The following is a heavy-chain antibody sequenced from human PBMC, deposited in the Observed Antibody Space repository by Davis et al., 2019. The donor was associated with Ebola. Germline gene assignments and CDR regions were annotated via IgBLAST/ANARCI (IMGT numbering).Heavy chain of an antibody. J-gene: IGHJ4*02. V-gene: IGHV3-33*01. D-gene: IGHD4-17*01. CDR3: ARVDENGDTDY. Sequence: GGSLRLSRAASGFTFSSYGMHWVRQAPGKGLEWVAVIWYDGSNKYYADSVKGRFTISRDNSKNTLYLQMNSLRAEDTALYYCARVDENGDTDYWGQGTLVTVSS. CDR2: IWYDGSNK. CDR1: GFTFSSYG.